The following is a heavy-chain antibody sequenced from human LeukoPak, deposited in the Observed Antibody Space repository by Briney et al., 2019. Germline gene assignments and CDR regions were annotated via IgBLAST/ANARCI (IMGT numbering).Heavy chain of an antibody. Sequence: PGGSLRLSCAASGFTFSSYSMNWVRQAPGKGLEWVSSIISSSSYIYYADSVKGRFTISRDNAKNSLYLQMNSLRAEDTAVYYCARDRGDSYGSTTYYFDYSGQGTLVTVSP. V-gene: IGHV3-21*01. D-gene: IGHD5-18*01. CDR3: ARDRGDSYGSTTYYFDY. CDR2: IISSSSYI. J-gene: IGHJ4*02. CDR1: GFTFSSYS.